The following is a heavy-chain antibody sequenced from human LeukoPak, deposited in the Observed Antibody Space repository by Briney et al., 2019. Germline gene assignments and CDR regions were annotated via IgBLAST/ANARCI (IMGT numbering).Heavy chain of an antibody. Sequence: ASVKVSCKASGYTFTSYGISWVRQAPGQGLEWMVWISAYNGNTNYAQKLQGRVTMTTDTSTSTAYMELRSLRSDDTAVYYCARATIVGAMGGAYFDYWGQGTLVTVSS. J-gene: IGHJ4*02. V-gene: IGHV1-18*01. D-gene: IGHD1-26*01. CDR1: GYTFTSYG. CDR2: ISAYNGNT. CDR3: ARATIVGAMGGAYFDY.